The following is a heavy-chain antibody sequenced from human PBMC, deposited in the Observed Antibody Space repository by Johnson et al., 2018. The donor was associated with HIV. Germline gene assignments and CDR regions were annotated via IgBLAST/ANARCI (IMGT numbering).Heavy chain of an antibody. CDR1: AFTFRTYS. Sequence: QVQLVESGGGLVQPGGSLRLSCAASAFTFRTYSMHWVRQPPGKGLEWVAAISYVETNKYYADSVKGRFTISRDNSKNPLYLHMTSLRADDTAVYYCAREKTTGWYDDAFDIWGQGTMVTVSS. CDR2: ISYVETNK. CDR3: AREKTTGWYDDAFDI. D-gene: IGHD6-19*01. V-gene: IGHV3-30-3*01. J-gene: IGHJ3*02.